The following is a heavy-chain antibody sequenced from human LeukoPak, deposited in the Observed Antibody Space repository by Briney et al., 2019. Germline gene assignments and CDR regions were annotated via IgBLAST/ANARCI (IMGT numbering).Heavy chain of an antibody. J-gene: IGHJ4*02. CDR1: GLTFSTSA. V-gene: IGHV1-58*02. D-gene: IGHD6-13*01. CDR3: AAGYYSSWSYFNY. CDR2: IVVGTGST. Sequence: GTSVKVSCKASGLTFSTSAMQWGRQARGQRLEWVGWIVVGTGSTKYAQKFQERVTITRDMSTSTVYMELSGLRSDDTAVYYCAAGYYSSWSYFNYWGQGTLVTVSS.